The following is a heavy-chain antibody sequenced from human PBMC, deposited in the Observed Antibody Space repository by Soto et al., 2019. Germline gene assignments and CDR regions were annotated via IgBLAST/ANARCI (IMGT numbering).Heavy chain of an antibody. CDR1: VFSFSICSFY. CDR2: GSYSGTT. D-gene: IGHD4-17*01. CDR3: ARGATVTQYDY. V-gene: IGHV4-61*01. Sequence: SETLSITCTGSVFSFSICSFYWAWIRQPPGKGLEWIGFGSYSGTTNYKPSLKSRVTISVDTSRSQISLKVSSLTAADTAVYYCARGATVTQYDYWGQGTLVTVSS. J-gene: IGHJ4*02.